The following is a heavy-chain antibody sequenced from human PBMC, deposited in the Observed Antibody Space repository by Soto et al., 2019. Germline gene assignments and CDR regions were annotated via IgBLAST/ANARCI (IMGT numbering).Heavy chain of an antibody. CDR3: ARATNYYDSSGYRY. D-gene: IGHD3-22*01. CDR1: GGSISSSSYY. CDR2: IYYSGST. Sequence: PSETLSLTCTVSGGSISSSSYYWGWIRQPPGKGLEWIGSIYYSGSTYYNPSLKSRVTISVDTSKNQFSLKLSSVTAADTAVYYCARATNYYDSSGYRYWGQGTLVTVSS. V-gene: IGHV4-39*01. J-gene: IGHJ4*02.